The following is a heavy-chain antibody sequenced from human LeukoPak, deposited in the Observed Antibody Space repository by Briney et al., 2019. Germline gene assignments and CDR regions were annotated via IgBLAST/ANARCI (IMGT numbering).Heavy chain of an antibody. CDR3: ARACGSTSCYFYDP. Sequence: ASVKVSCKASGYTFTGYYMHWVRQAPGQGLEWMGWINPNSGGTNYAQKFQGRVTMTRDTSISTAYMELSRLRSDDTAVYYCARACGSTSCYFYDPWGQGTLVTVSS. J-gene: IGHJ5*02. CDR2: INPNSGGT. CDR1: GYTFTGYY. D-gene: IGHD2-2*01. V-gene: IGHV1-2*02.